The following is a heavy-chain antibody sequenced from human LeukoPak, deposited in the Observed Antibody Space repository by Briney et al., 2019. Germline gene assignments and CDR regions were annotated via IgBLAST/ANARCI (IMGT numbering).Heavy chain of an antibody. CDR2: IYRGGAI. CDR1: GFTVSSNY. Sequence: GGSLRLSCAASGFTVSSNYMGWVRQAPGKGLEWVAVIYRGGAIFYADSVKGRFTISRDSSKNTLDLQMNSLRAEDTAVYYCARDYVGDVWGKGTTVTVSS. D-gene: IGHD3-16*01. V-gene: IGHV3-66*02. J-gene: IGHJ6*04. CDR3: ARDYVGDV.